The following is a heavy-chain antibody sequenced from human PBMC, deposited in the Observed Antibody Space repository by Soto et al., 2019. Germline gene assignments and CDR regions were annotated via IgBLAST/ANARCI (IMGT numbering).Heavy chain of an antibody. D-gene: IGHD2-8*01. CDR3: ARGQHGLDH. J-gene: IGHJ4*02. CDR2: VSNDGRNK. Sequence: VQLLESGGGVVQPGRSLRLSCAASGFTFSTYAMHWVRQPPGKGLEWVAVVSNDGRNKFYADSVRGRFTISRDNSKNTLYLEMDSLRFEDTSVFYCARGQHGLDHWGQGSLVLVSP. CDR1: GFTFSTYA. V-gene: IGHV3-30-3*01.